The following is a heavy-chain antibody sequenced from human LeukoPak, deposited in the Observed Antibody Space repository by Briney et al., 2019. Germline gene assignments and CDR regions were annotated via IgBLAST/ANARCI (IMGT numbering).Heavy chain of an antibody. CDR2: INHSGSA. V-gene: IGHV4-34*01. CDR1: GGSFSGYY. Sequence: SETLSLTCAVYGGSFSGYYWSWIRQPPGKGLEWIGGINHSGSANYNLSLKSRVTLSVDTSKNQFSLKMSSVTAADTAVYYCARVGGTRYDFWAGYTNRPPFEYWGQGTLVTVSS. J-gene: IGHJ4*02. CDR3: ARVGGTRYDFWAGYTNRPPFEY. D-gene: IGHD3-3*01.